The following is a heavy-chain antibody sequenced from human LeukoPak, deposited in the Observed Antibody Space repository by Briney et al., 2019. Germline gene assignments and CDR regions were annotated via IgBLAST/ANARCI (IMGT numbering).Heavy chain of an antibody. J-gene: IGHJ4*02. CDR3: ARESFEEPGTMDH. CDR1: GDSISSSFYY. CDR2: IYYGGGT. V-gene: IGHV4-39*07. D-gene: IGHD4/OR15-4a*01. Sequence: RPSETLSLTCTVSGDSISSSFYYWGWIRQPPGKGLEWIGSIYYGGGTHYNPSLKSRATIFLDTSMNQFSLRLTSVTAADTALYFCARESFEEPGTMDHWGQGTLVSVSS.